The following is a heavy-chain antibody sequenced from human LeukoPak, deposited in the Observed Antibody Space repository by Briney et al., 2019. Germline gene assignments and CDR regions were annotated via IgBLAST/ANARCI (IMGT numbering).Heavy chain of an antibody. J-gene: IGHJ6*02. D-gene: IGHD1-1*01. Sequence: ASVKVSCKASGYTFTSYGISWVRQAPGQGLEWMGWISGYNGNTNYAQKLQGRVTMTTDTSTSTAYMELRSLRSDDTAVYYCARDSPNWNLDIDYYYGMDVWGQGTTVTVSS. CDR1: GYTFTSYG. CDR2: ISGYNGNT. CDR3: ARDSPNWNLDIDYYYGMDV. V-gene: IGHV1-18*01.